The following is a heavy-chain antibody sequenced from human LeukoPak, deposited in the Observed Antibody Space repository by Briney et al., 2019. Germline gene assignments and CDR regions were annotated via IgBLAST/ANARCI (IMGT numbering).Heavy chain of an antibody. CDR3: LGMNTKGY. V-gene: IGHV3-73*01. CDR1: GFTFSGAA. CDR2: IRSKARSYAT. D-gene: IGHD3-16*01. Sequence: GGSLRLSCADSGFTFSGAAIHWVRQASGKGLEWVGRIRSKARSYATEYAASVRGRFTISREDSKNTAYLQMNSLKTEDTAIYYCLGMNTKGYWGQGTLVTVSS. J-gene: IGHJ4*02.